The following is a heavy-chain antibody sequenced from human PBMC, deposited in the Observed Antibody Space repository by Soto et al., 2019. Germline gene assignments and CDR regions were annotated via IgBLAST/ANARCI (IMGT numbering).Heavy chain of an antibody. V-gene: IGHV4-59*08. D-gene: IGHD6-19*01. CDR1: GGSISSYY. CDR2: IYYSGST. CDR3: ARHVQWLVTFDY. Sequence: QVQLQESAPGLVKPSETLSLTCTVSGGSISSYYWSWIRQPPGQGLEWIGYIYYSGSTNYNPSLKLRVTRSVDTSTNQFSLKRSSVTAAATAVYYCARHVQWLVTFDYWGQGPLVTVSS. J-gene: IGHJ4*02.